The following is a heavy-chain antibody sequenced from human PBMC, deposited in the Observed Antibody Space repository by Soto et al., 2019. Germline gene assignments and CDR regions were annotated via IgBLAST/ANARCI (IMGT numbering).Heavy chain of an antibody. CDR2: ISSNGGST. CDR3: VKEEPKLGSSWPY. Sequence: PGGSLRLSCSASGFTFSSYAMHWVRQAPGKGLEYVSAISSNGGSTYYADSVKGRFTISRDNSKNTLYLQMSSLRAEDTAVYYCVKEEPKLGSSWPYWAQGTLVTVSS. CDR1: GFTFSSYA. V-gene: IGHV3-64D*06. D-gene: IGHD6-13*01. J-gene: IGHJ4*01.